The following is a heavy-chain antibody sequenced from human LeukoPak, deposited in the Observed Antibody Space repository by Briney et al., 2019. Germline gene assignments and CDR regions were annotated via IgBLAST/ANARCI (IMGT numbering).Heavy chain of an antibody. J-gene: IGHJ5*02. Sequence: SQTLSLTCTVSGGSISSGGYYWSWIRQHPGKGLEWIGDIYSSGSTYFNPSLRSRVTMSVDTSKNQFSLKLSSVTAADTAVYNCAKGSSGFYAWGQGTLVTVSS. CDR3: AKGSSGFYA. CDR2: IYSSGST. D-gene: IGHD3-22*01. V-gene: IGHV4-31*03. CDR1: GGSISSGGYY.